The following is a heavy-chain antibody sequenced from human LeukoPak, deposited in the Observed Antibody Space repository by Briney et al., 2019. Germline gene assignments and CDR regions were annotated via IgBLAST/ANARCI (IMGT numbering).Heavy chain of an antibody. CDR1: GGSIGSYY. D-gene: IGHD3-22*01. J-gene: IGHJ3*02. Sequence: SETLSLTCTVSGGSIGSYYWSWIRQPPGKGLEWIGYIYYSGSTNYNPSLKSRVTISVDTSKNQFSLKLSSVTAADTAVYYCAREGSSGLVAFDIWGQGTMVTVSS. CDR3: AREGSSGLVAFDI. V-gene: IGHV4-59*01. CDR2: IYYSGST.